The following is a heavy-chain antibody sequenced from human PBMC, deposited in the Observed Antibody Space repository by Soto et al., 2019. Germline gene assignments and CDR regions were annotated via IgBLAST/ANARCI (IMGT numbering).Heavy chain of an antibody. V-gene: IGHV3-9*01. CDR3: AKGGPDGFCSGGRCYFDY. CDR2: ISWNSNII. CDR1: GFTFDDYA. D-gene: IGHD2-15*01. J-gene: IGHJ4*02. Sequence: EVQLVESGGGLVQPGRSLRLSCAASGFTFDDYAMHWVRRVPGKGLEWVSSISWNSNIIGYADSVKGRFIISRDNAKNSLYLQMNRLRPEDTALYYCAKGGPDGFCSGGRCYFDYWGQGTLVTVSS.